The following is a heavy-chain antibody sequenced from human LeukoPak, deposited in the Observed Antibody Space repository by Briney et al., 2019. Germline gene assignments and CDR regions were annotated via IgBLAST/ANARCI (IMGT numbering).Heavy chain of an antibody. CDR2: ISGSGGSS. CDR3: ARETTAGTGKYYFDY. CDR1: GFTFSSYA. Sequence: GGSLRLSCAASGFTFSSYAMSWVRQAPGKGLEWVSAISGSGGSSYYADSVKGRFTVSRDNAKNSLYLQMNSLRAEDTAVYYCARETTAGTGKYYFDYWGRGTLVTVSS. V-gene: IGHV3-23*01. D-gene: IGHD6-13*01. J-gene: IGHJ4*02.